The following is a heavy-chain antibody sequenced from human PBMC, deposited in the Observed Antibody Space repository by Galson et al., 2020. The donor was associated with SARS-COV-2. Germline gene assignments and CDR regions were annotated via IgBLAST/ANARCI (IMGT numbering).Heavy chain of an antibody. D-gene: IGHD6-13*01. CDR3: ARGRGISSWYRRGNWFDP. V-gene: IGHV4-34*01. CDR1: GGSFSGYY. CDR2: INHSGST. J-gene: IGHJ5*02. Sequence: SETLSLTCAVYGGSFSGYYWSWIRQPPGKGLEWIGEINHSGSTNYNPSLKSRVTISVDTSKNQFSLKLSSVTAADTAVYYCARGRGISSWYRRGNWFDPWGQGTLVTVSS.